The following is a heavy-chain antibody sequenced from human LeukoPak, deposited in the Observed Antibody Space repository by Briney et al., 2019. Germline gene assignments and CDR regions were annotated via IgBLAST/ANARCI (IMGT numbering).Heavy chain of an antibody. CDR3: AKMADSSGYNGPNY. CDR1: EFTFSSYA. CDR2: ISGSGGTT. Sequence: GGSLRLSCAASEFTFSSYAMSWVRQAPGKGLEWVSTISGSGGTTYYADSVKGRFTISRDNSKNTLYLQMNSLRAEDTALYYCAKMADSSGYNGPNYWGQGTLVTVSS. J-gene: IGHJ4*02. V-gene: IGHV3-23*01. D-gene: IGHD3-22*01.